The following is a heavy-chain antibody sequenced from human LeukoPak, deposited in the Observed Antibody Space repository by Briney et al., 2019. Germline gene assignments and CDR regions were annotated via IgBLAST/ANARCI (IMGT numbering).Heavy chain of an antibody. J-gene: IGHJ4*02. D-gene: IGHD1-26*01. CDR3: ARPGIVGPAAWPAFDY. CDR1: GGSATSGSYY. Sequence: SETLSLTCTVSGGSATSGSYYWSWIRQPPGKGLEWIGYIYYSGSTNYNPSLKSRVTISVDTSKNQFSLKLSSVTAADTAVYYCARPGIVGPAAWPAFDYWGQGTLVTVSS. V-gene: IGHV4-61*01. CDR2: IYYSGST.